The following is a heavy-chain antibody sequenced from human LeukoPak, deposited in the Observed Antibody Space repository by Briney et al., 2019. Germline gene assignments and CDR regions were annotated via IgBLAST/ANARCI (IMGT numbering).Heavy chain of an antibody. V-gene: IGHV3-30*04. Sequence: GGSLRLSCAASGFTFSSYAMHWVRQAPGKGLEWVAVISYAGSNKYYADSVKGRFTIPRDNSKNTLYLQMNSLRAEDTAVYYCARDLGCSSTSCYGNWFDPWGQGTLVTVSS. CDR3: ARDLGCSSTSCYGNWFDP. CDR2: ISYAGSNK. CDR1: GFTFSSYA. D-gene: IGHD2-2*01. J-gene: IGHJ5*02.